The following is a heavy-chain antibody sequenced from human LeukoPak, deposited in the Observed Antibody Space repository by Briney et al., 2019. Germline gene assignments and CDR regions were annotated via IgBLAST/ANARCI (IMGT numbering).Heavy chain of an antibody. CDR1: GGSISSSSYY. Sequence: PSETLSLTCTVSGGSISSSSYYWGWIRQPPGKGLEWIGSIYYSGSTYYNPSLKSRVTISVDTSKNQFSLKLSSVTAADTAVYYRARFKRIFDIWGQGTMVTVSS. CDR3: ARFKRIFDI. CDR2: IYYSGST. D-gene: IGHD6-25*01. J-gene: IGHJ3*02. V-gene: IGHV4-39*07.